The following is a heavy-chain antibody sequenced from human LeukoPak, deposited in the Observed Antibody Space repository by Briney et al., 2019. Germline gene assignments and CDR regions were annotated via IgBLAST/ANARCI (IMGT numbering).Heavy chain of an antibody. D-gene: IGHD2-21*02. CDR3: TAGGAWNQVNYYYYHGMDV. J-gene: IGHJ6*02. V-gene: IGHV3-15*01. Sequence: GGSLRLSCAASGFTFSSYAMSWVRQAPGKGLEWVGRIKRESDDGTTDYAAPVKGRFTISRDDSKNTLYLQLNSLKTEDTAVYYCTAGGAWNQVNYYYYHGMDVWGQGTTVTVSS. CDR2: IKRESDDGTT. CDR1: GFTFSSYA.